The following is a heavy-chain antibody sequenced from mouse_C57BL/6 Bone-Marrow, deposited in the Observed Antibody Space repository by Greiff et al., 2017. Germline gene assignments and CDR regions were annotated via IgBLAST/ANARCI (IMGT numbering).Heavy chain of an antibody. CDR3: AGVYYDYDEYFDY. J-gene: IGHJ2*01. CDR2: INPDSSTR. Sequence: EVKVVESGGGLVQPGGSLKLSCAASGIDFSRYWMSWVRRAPGKGLEWIGEINPDSSTRNYATSLKDKFIISRDNAKNTLYLQMSKVRSEDAVLYYCAGVYYDYDEYFDYWGQGTTLTVSS. V-gene: IGHV4-1*01. CDR1: GIDFSRYW. D-gene: IGHD2-4*01.